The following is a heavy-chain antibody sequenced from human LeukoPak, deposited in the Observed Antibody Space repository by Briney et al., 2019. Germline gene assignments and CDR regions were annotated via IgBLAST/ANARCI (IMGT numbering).Heavy chain of an antibody. D-gene: IGHD3-3*01. CDR1: GFTFSSYA. CDR2: ISGSGGST. Sequence: GGSLRLSCAASGFTFSSYAMSWVRQAPGKGLEWVSTISGSGGSTYYADSVKGRFTISRDNSKNTLYLQMNSLRAEDTAVYYCAKDRLTIFGVEYPSRSPNDYWGQGTLVTVSS. V-gene: IGHV3-23*01. J-gene: IGHJ4*02. CDR3: AKDRLTIFGVEYPSRSPNDY.